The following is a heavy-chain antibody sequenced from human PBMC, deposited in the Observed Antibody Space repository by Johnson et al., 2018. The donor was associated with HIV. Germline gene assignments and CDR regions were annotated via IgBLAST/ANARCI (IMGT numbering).Heavy chain of an antibody. Sequence: QVQLVESGGGVVQPGRSLRLSCAASGFTFSSYGMHWVRQAPGKGLERVAVISYVGRNTYYADSVKDRFTISRDNSKNSPYLQMNSLSAEDTAVYYCAKGGSGTTRIRAQKGAFDIWGQGTMVTVSS. CDR2: ISYVGRNT. CDR3: AKGGSGTTRIRAQKGAFDI. CDR1: GFTFSSYG. J-gene: IGHJ3*02. D-gene: IGHD6-19*01. V-gene: IGHV3-30*19.